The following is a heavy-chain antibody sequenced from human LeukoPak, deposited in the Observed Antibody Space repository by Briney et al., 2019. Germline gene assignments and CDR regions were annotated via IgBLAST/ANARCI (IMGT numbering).Heavy chain of an antibody. CDR3: VKRGRTGDNAYDF. CDR2: LTNSGDYT. V-gene: IGHV3-64D*08. CDR1: GFTFSSYA. J-gene: IGHJ4*02. D-gene: IGHD4-17*01. Sequence: PGGSLRLSCSASGFTFSSYAMHWVRQAPGKGLQYVSALTNSGDYTHYADSVRGRFTISRDNSKNTLYLQMSSLTEEDTAVYYCVKRGRTGDNAYDFWGQGTLVTVSS.